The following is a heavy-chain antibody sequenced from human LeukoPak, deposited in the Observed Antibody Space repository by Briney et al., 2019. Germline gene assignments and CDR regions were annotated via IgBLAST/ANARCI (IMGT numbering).Heavy chain of an antibody. CDR3: ARGRLLMWFDP. CDR1: GGSIGIYC. Sequence: PSETLSLTCTVSGGSIGIYCASWIRQPPGKGLGWIGEINHSGSTNYNPSLKSRVTISVDTSKKQFSLKLSSVTAADTAVYYCARGRLLMWFDPWGQGTLVTVSS. V-gene: IGHV4-34*01. J-gene: IGHJ5*02. CDR2: INHSGST. D-gene: IGHD3-16*01.